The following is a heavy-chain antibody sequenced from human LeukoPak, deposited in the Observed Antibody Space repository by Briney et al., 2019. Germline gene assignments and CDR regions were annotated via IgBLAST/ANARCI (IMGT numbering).Heavy chain of an antibody. D-gene: IGHD3-3*01. J-gene: IGHJ4*02. CDR1: GFIFSTYT. CDR3: AKRYYDFPLDY. V-gene: IGHV3-23*01. CDR2: ISANGGET. Sequence: PGGSLRLSCVASGFIFSTYTMNWVRQAPGKGLEWVSSISANGGETHYADSVKGRFTISRDNSKNTLYLQINNPRVEDTAVYYCAKRYYDFPLDYWGQGTLVTISS.